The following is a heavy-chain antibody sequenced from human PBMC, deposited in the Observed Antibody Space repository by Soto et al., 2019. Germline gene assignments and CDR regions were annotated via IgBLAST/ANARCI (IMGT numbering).Heavy chain of an antibody. J-gene: IGHJ4*02. CDR2: ISAYNGNT. CDR3: ARARDNSWNDVGLWATPPPDY. Sequence: QVQLVQSGAEVKKPGASVKVSCKASGYTFTSYGISWVRQAPGQGLEWMGWISAYNGNTNYAQKLQGRVTMTTDTSTSTAYMGLGSLRSDDTAVDYCARARDNSWNDVGLWATPPPDYWGQGTLVTVSS. CDR1: GYTFTSYG. V-gene: IGHV1-18*01. D-gene: IGHD1-20*01.